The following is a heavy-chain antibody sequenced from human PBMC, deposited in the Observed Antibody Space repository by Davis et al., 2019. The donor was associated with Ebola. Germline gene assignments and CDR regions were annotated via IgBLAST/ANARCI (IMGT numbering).Heavy chain of an antibody. D-gene: IGHD1-26*01. V-gene: IGHV1-2*06. CDR3: ARELRPSVGLLRSPKGY. Sequence: ASVKVSCKASGYTFTGYYMHWVRQAPGQGLEWMGRINPNSGGTNYAQKFQGRVTMTRDTSISTAYMELSRLRSDDTAVYYCARELRPSVGLLRSPKGYWGQGTLVTVSS. CDR2: INPNSGGT. J-gene: IGHJ4*02. CDR1: GYTFTGYY.